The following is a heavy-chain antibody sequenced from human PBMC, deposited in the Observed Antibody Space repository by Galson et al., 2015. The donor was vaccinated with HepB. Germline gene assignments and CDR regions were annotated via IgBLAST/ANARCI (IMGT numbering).Heavy chain of an antibody. V-gene: IGHV1-69*04. CDR2: IIPILGIA. D-gene: IGHD3-10*01. CDR3: ARDLTGGAFDI. CDR1: GGTFSSYT. Sequence: SVKVSCKASGGTFSSYTINWVRQAPGQGLEWMGRIIPILGIANYAQKFQGRVTITADKSTSTAYMELSGLRSEDTAVYYCARDLTGGAFDIWGQGTMVAVSS. J-gene: IGHJ3*02.